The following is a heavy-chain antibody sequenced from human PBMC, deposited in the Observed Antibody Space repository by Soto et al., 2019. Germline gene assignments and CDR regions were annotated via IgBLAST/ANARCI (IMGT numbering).Heavy chain of an antibody. CDR1: GFTFSSYS. CDR3: ARWDIVGLPTAMVEYSYAMDV. V-gene: IGHV3-48*02. Sequence: EVRLVESGGTLVQPGGSLRLSCAASGFTFSSYSMNWARQAPGKGLEWVSYISSGSSTISYADSVKGRFTISRDNAKNSLYLQMNSLRDEDSAVYYCARWDIVGLPTAMVEYSYAMDVWGQGTTVTVSS. CDR2: ISSGSSTI. J-gene: IGHJ6*02. D-gene: IGHD2-2*01.